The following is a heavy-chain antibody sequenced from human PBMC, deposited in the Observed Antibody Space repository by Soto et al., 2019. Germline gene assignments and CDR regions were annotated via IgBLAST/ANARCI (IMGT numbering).Heavy chain of an antibody. J-gene: IGHJ4*02. CDR2: ISYDGSNK. CDR3: AKNYDFWSGYPDY. Sequence: GSLRLSCAASGFTFSSYGMHWVRQAPGKGLEWVAVISYDGSNKYYADSVKGRFTISRDNSKNTLYLQMNSLRAEDTAVYYCAKNYDFWSGYPDYWGQGTLVTVSS. D-gene: IGHD3-3*01. CDR1: GFTFSSYG. V-gene: IGHV3-30*18.